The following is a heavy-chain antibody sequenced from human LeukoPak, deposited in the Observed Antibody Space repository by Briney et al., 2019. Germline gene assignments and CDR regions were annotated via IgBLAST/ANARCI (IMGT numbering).Heavy chain of an antibody. CDR3: ARVRYSSAWGWFDP. CDR1: GASISSYY. CDR2: IYYSGST. Sequence: SETLSLTCTVSGASISSYYWSWIRQPPGKGLEWIGYIYYSGSTNYNPSLKNRVTISVDTSKNQFSLKLTSLTAADTAVYYCARVRYSSAWGWFDPWGQGTLVTVSS. J-gene: IGHJ5*02. D-gene: IGHD6-19*01. V-gene: IGHV4-59*01.